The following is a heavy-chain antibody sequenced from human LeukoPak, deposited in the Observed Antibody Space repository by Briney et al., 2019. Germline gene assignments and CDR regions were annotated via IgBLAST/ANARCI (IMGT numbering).Heavy chain of an antibody. Sequence: GGSLRLSCAASGFTFSSYDMHWVRQATGKGLEWVSAIDTAYNTFYPGSVRGRFTISRENAKNSLYLQMHNVRAGDTAVYYCARTSEVASVMDIWGQGTMVAVSS. J-gene: IGHJ3*02. D-gene: IGHD1-1*01. CDR2: IDTAYNT. CDR1: GFTFSSYD. CDR3: ARTSEVASVMDI. V-gene: IGHV3-13*04.